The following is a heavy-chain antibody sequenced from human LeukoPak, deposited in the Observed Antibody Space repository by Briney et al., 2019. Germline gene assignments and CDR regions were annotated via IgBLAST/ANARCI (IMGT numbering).Heavy chain of an antibody. CDR3: ARLLGYCSSISCDNGMDV. CDR2: IYPGDSDT. J-gene: IGHJ6*02. Sequence: GESLKISCKGSGYSFTSYWIGWVRQMPGKGLEWMGIIYPGDSDTRYSPSFRGQVTMSADKSIRTAYLQWGSLKTSDTAMYYCARLLGYCSSISCDNGMDVWGQGTTVTVSS. D-gene: IGHD2-2*02. CDR1: GYSFTSYW. V-gene: IGHV5-51*01.